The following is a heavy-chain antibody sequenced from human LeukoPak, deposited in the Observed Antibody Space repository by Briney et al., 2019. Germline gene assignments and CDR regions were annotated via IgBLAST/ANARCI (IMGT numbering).Heavy chain of an antibody. CDR1: GGSISSSSYY. CDR2: IYYSGST. Sequence: ASETLSLTCTVSGGSISSSSYYWGWIRQPPGKGLEWIGSIYYSGSTYYNPSLKSRVTMSVDTSKNQFSLKLSSVTAADTAVYYCARKYSGYDYHWGRGTLVTISS. J-gene: IGHJ5*02. V-gene: IGHV4-39*01. CDR3: ARKYSGYDYH. D-gene: IGHD5-12*01.